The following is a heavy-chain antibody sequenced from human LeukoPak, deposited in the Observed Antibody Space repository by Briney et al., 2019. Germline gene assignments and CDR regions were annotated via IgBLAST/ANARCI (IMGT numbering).Heavy chain of an antibody. CDR3: AKDRRLVVVVVAATY. V-gene: IGHV3-23*01. J-gene: IGHJ4*02. CDR2: ISGSGGST. Sequence: GGSLRLSCAVSGFTFSDYYMNWIRQAPGKGLEWVSAISGSGGSTYYADSVKGRFTISRDNSKNTLYLQMNSLRAEDTAVYYCAKDRRLVVVVVAATYWGQGTLVTVSS. CDR1: GFTFSDYY. D-gene: IGHD2-15*01.